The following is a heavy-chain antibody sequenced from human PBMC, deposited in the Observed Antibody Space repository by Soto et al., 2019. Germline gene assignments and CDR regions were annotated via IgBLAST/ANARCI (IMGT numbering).Heavy chain of an antibody. CDR2: IYHSGST. Sequence: QVQLQESGPGLVKPSGTLSLTCAVSGGSISSSNWWSWVRQPPGKGLEWIGEIYHSGSTNYNPSLKSRVTISVAKSKNQFSLKLSSVTAADTAVYYCARKPSPPSTMRRPNWFDPWGQGTLVTVSS. CDR1: GGSISSSNW. CDR3: ARKPSPPSTMRRPNWFDP. D-gene: IGHD3-3*01. J-gene: IGHJ5*02. V-gene: IGHV4-4*02.